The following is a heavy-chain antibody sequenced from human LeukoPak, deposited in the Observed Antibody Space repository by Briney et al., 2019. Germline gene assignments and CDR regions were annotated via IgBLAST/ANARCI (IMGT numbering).Heavy chain of an antibody. CDR3: ARATNVAARSFDY. Sequence: SGTLSLTCAVSDASISSSNWWTWVRQPPGKGLEWIGEIYHSGSTNYNPSLKSRVTISVDKSKNQFSLKLNSVTAADTAVYYCARATNVAARSFDYWGQGTLVTVSS. CDR1: DASISSSNW. D-gene: IGHD6-6*01. V-gene: IGHV4-4*02. J-gene: IGHJ4*02. CDR2: IYHSGST.